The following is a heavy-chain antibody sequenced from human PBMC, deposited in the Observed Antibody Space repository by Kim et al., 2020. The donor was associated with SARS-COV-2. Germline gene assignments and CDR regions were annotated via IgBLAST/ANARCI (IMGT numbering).Heavy chain of an antibody. CDR3: ARLAVGGFRGVISPGAFDV. J-gene: IGHJ3*01. Sequence: GGSLRLSCAGSGFTFGDFSMYWVRQAPGKGLEWVSLINWNGDTIYYGDSMRGRFTISRDNSKDSLYLEMNSLRTEDTALYYCARLAVGGFRGVISPGAFDVWGRGTMVTVSS. CDR2: INWNGDTI. D-gene: IGHD3-10*01. V-gene: IGHV3-43*01. CDR1: GFTFGDFS.